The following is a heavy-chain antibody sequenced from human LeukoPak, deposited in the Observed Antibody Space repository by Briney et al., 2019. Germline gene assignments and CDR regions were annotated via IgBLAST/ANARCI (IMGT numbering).Heavy chain of an antibody. J-gene: IGHJ5*02. CDR2: IYPGDSDT. CDR1: GYSFTSYW. V-gene: IGHV5-51*01. CDR3: ARLKTPISSSWYPWFDP. D-gene: IGHD6-13*01. Sequence: HGESLKISCKGSGYSFTSYWIGWVRQMPGKGLEWMGIIYPGDSDTRYSPSFQGQVTISADKSISTAYLQWSSLKASDTAMYYCARLKTPISSSWYPWFDPWGQGTLVTVSS.